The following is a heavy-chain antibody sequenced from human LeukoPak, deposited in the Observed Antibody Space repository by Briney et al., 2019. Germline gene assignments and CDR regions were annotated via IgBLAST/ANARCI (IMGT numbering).Heavy chain of an antibody. CDR1: GYTFTSFD. D-gene: IGHD5/OR15-5a*01. V-gene: IGHV1-8*01. J-gene: IGHJ2*01. Sequence: ASVTVSCKASGYTFTSFDINWVRRATGQGLEWMGWMNPNTGSAGYAQKFRGRGVMTGNTSISTAYMELSNLRSDDTAVYYGVGETTVSTTFDLWGRGTLVTVAS. CDR2: MNPNTGSA. CDR3: VGETTVSTTFDL.